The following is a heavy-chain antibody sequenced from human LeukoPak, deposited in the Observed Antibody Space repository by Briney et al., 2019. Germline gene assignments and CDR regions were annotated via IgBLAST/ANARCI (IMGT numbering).Heavy chain of an antibody. D-gene: IGHD2-2*01. CDR2: ISGSGGST. CDR1: GFTFSGYE. J-gene: IGHJ3*02. V-gene: IGHV3-23*01. CDR3: AKGLGYCSSTSCYATGAFDI. Sequence: GGSLRLSCAASGFTFSGYEMNWVRQAPGKGLERVSAISGSGGSTYYADSVKGRFTISRDNSKSTLYLQMNSLRAEDTAVYYCAKGLGYCSSTSCYATGAFDIWGQGTMVTVSS.